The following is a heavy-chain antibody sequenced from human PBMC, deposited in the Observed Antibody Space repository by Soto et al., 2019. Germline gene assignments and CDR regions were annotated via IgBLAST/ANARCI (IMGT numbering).Heavy chain of an antibody. J-gene: IGHJ1*01. CDR1: GYTFTSYG. D-gene: IGHD3-16*02. CDR3: ARDEVNYDYVWGSYRRAEYFQH. CDR2: ISAYNGNT. V-gene: IGHV1-18*01. Sequence: ASVKVSCKASGYTFTSYGISWVRQAPGQGLEWMGWISAYNGNTNYAQKLQGRVTMTTDTSTSTAYMELRSLRSDDTAVYYCARDEVNYDYVWGSYRRAEYFQHWGQGTLVTVSS.